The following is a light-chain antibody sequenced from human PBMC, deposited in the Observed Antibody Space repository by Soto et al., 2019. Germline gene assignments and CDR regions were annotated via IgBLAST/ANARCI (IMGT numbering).Light chain of an antibody. CDR1: QSVSSY. CDR2: DAS. Sequence: EIVLTQSPAPLSLSPGERATLSCRASQSVSSYLAWYQQKTGQAPRLLIYDASNRATGIPARFSGSVSGTDFTLTISSLEPEDFAVYYCQQRSHWPPITFGQGTKVEIK. J-gene: IGKJ1*01. CDR3: QQRSHWPPIT. V-gene: IGKV3-11*01.